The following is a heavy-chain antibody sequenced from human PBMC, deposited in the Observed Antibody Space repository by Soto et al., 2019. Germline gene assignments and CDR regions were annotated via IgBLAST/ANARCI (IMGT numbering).Heavy chain of an antibody. CDR3: ARGRGEYYDYVWGSYRYTGIDY. Sequence: QVQLVQSGAEVKKPGASVKVSCKASGYTFTNYGISWVRQAPGQGLEWMGWISAYNGNTKYAQKIQGRVTTTTDTSTNTAYMGLRRLRSDDTAVYYCARGRGEYYDYVWGSYRYTGIDYWGQGTLVTVSS. V-gene: IGHV1-18*01. D-gene: IGHD3-16*02. CDR1: GYTFTNYG. J-gene: IGHJ4*02. CDR2: ISAYNGNT.